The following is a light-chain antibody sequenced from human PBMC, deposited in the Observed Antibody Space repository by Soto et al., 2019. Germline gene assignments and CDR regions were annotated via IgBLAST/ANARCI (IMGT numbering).Light chain of an antibody. CDR3: QHYGTSPGGT. V-gene: IGKV3-20*01. CDR1: QTLSSGY. CDR2: GTS. Sequence: EIVLTQSPGTLSVSPGGRATLSCRASQTLSSGYLAWYQQKPGQAPRLLIFGTSTRATGIPDRFSGSGSGPDFTLTISRLEPEDFAVYICQHYGTSPGGTFGPGTKVDI. J-gene: IGKJ3*01.